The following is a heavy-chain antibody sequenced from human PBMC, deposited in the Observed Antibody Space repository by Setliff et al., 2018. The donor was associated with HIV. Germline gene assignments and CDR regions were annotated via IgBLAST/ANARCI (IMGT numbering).Heavy chain of an antibody. V-gene: IGHV4-39*07. CDR1: DGSISTGRYY. CDR2: IFSTAST. Sequence: SEILSLTCTVSDGSISTGRYYWGWIRQPPGQGLEWIGNIFSTASTYYNPSLKSRVSMSVDASKNQFSLKLRFVTAADTAVYYCARTPNSSGWYPYFDSWGQGTLVTVSS. D-gene: IGHD6-19*01. CDR3: ARTPNSSGWYPYFDS. J-gene: IGHJ4*02.